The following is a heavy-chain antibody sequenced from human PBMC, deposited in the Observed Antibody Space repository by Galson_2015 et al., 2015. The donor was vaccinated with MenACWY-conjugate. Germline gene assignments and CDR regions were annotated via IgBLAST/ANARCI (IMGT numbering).Heavy chain of an antibody. CDR2: LYSGGAT. Sequence: SLRLSCAASGFTVSASYMSWVRQAPGKGLEWVSVLYSGGATFYAVSVKGRFTVSRDNSKNTLFLQMNSLRAEDTAVYYCARGNRNAFDIWGQGTVVTVSS. V-gene: IGHV3-53*01. J-gene: IGHJ3*02. CDR3: ARGNRNAFDI. CDR1: GFTVSASY. D-gene: IGHD2/OR15-2a*01.